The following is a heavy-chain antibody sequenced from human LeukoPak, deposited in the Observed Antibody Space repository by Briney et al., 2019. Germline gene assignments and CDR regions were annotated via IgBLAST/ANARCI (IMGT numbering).Heavy chain of an antibody. CDR2: ISGDGGST. CDR1: GFTFDDYA. J-gene: IGHJ4*02. Sequence: GGSLRLSCAASGFTFDDYAMHWVRQAPGKGLEWVSLISGDGGSTYYADSVKGRFTISRDNSKNSLYLQMNSLRTEDTALYYCAKDREYCSGGSCYSSLFDYWGQGTLVTVSS. D-gene: IGHD2-15*01. V-gene: IGHV3-43*02. CDR3: AKDREYCSGGSCYSSLFDY.